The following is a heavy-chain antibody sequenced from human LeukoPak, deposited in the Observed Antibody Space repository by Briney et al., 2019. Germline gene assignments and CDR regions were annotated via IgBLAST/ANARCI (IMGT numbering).Heavy chain of an antibody. D-gene: IGHD3-10*01. CDR2: ISSSSSTI. V-gene: IGHV3-48*02. Sequence: GGSLRLSCAASGFTFSSYCMNWVRQALGKGLEWVSYISSSSSTIYYADSVKGRFTISRDNAKNSLYLQMNSLRDEDTAVYYCASWLWFGEYFDYWGQGTLVTVSS. CDR3: ASWLWFGEYFDY. CDR1: GFTFSSYC. J-gene: IGHJ4*02.